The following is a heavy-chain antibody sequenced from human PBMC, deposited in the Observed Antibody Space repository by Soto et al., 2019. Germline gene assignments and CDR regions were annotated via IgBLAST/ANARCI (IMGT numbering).Heavy chain of an antibody. CDR2: INQDGSEK. J-gene: IGHJ5*02. CDR1: GFTFSTYW. D-gene: IGHD2-8*01. Sequence: PGGSLRLCCAASGFTFSTYWMDWVRQTPGKGLEWVANINQDGSEKNYVGSVKGRFTISRDNAKNSLYLQMSSLTAEDSALYYSSRYLNAWGQGTLVTVS. CDR3: SRYLNA. V-gene: IGHV3-7*01.